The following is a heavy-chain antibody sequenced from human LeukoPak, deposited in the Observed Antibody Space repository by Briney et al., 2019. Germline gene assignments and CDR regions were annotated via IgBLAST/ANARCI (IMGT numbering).Heavy chain of an antibody. V-gene: IGHV3-9*01. Sequence: GGSLRLSCAASGFTFDDYAMHWVRQAPGKGLEWVSCISWNSGSIGYADSVKGRFTISRDNAKNSLYLQMNSLRSEDTALYYCAKDNIRIVVAGTIDYWGQGTLVTVSS. CDR2: ISWNSGSI. CDR1: GFTFDDYA. D-gene: IGHD6-19*01. J-gene: IGHJ4*02. CDR3: AKDNIRIVVAGTIDY.